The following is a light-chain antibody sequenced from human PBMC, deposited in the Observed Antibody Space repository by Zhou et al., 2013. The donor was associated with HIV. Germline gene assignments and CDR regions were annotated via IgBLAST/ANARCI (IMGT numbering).Light chain of an antibody. Sequence: DIQMTQSPSSLSASVGDRVTITCRASQDITHYLAWFQQKPGKAPKLLIYAASTLQSGVPSRFSGSGSGTDFTLTISCLQPEDFATYFCQQSYSTPRTFGPGTKVDIK. V-gene: IGKV1-39*01. J-gene: IGKJ3*01. CDR2: AAS. CDR1: QDITHY. CDR3: QQSYSTPRT.